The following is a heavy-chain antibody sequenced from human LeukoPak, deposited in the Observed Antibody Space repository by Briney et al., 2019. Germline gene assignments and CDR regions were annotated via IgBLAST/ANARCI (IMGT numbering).Heavy chain of an antibody. CDR3: ARNSYGDYVNDF. D-gene: IGHD4-17*01. CDR2: ISTTISTM. Sequence: GGSLRLSCAASGFTFSSYSMNWVRQAPGKGLEWVSYISTTISTMYYADSVKGRFTISRDNAKNSLYLQMNSLRAEDTAVYYCARNSYGDYVNDFWGQGTLVTVSS. J-gene: IGHJ4*02. CDR1: GFTFSSYS. V-gene: IGHV3-48*04.